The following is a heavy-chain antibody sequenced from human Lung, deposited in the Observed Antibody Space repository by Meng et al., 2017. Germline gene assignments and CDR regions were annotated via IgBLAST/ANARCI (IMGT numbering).Heavy chain of an antibody. J-gene: IGHJ5*02. CDR2: INPSDGYT. CDR3: TRDHSTSDVTVWWFDP. D-gene: IGHD4-17*01. V-gene: IGHV1-46*01. Sequence: QVQLVQSGAEVKNPGASVKVSCKASGYTFTRHWVHWVRQAPGQGLEWMGIINPSDGYTMYEQKFQDRITITGDTSTGTVYMELSGLRSEDTAVYYCTRDHSTSDVTVWWFDPWGQGTLVTVSS. CDR1: GYTFTRHW.